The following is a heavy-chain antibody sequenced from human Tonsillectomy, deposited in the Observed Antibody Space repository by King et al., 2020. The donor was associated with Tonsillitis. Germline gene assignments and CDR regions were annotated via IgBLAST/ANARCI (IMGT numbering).Heavy chain of an antibody. D-gene: IGHD3-22*01. J-gene: IGHJ4*02. CDR3: ASLRAPDYYDSSGYYFDY. CDR2: IYYIGST. V-gene: IGHV4-39*01. CDR1: GGSISSSSYY. Sequence: QLQESGPGLVKLSETLSLTCTVSGGSISSSSYYWGWIRQPPGKGLEWIGNIYYIGSTYYNPSLKSRVTISVDTSTNQFSLRLSSVTAADTAVYYCASLRAPDYYDSSGYYFDYWGQGTLVTVSS.